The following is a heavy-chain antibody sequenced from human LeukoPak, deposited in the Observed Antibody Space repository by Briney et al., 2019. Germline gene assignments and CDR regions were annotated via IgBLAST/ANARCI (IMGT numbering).Heavy chain of an antibody. CDR3: AREPRDYYDSSGYYNWFDP. V-gene: IGHV1-2*02. CDR1: GYTFTGYY. J-gene: IGHJ5*02. CDR2: INPNSGGT. Sequence: ASVKVSCKASGYTFTGYYMHWVRQAPGQGLEWMGWINPNSGGTNYAQKFRGRVTMTRDTSISTAYMELSRLRSDDTAVYYCAREPRDYYDSSGYYNWFDPWGQGTLVTVSS. D-gene: IGHD3-22*01.